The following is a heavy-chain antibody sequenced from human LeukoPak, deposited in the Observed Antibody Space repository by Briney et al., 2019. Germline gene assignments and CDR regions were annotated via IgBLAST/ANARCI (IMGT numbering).Heavy chain of an antibody. D-gene: IGHD3-22*01. CDR3: ARAYNYYDSSGYYLGYYFDY. CDR1: GYTFTSYA. J-gene: IGHJ4*02. CDR2: SNAGNGNT. V-gene: IGHV1-3*02. Sequence: GASVKVSCKASGYTFTSYAMHWVRQAPGQRLEWMGWSNAGNGNTKYSQEFQGRVTITRDTSASTAYMELGSLRSEDMAVYYCARAYNYYDSSGYYLGYYFDYWGQGTLVTVSS.